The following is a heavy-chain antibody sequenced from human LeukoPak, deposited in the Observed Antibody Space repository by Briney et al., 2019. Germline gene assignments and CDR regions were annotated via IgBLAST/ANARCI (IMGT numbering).Heavy chain of an antibody. CDR1: GGSISSGDYY. CDR2: IYYSGST. J-gene: IGHJ4*02. V-gene: IGHV4-30-4*01. D-gene: IGHD5-18*01. CDR3: ARDGGYSYGL. Sequence: PSETLSLTCTVSGGSISSGDYYWSWIRQRPGKGLEWIGYIYYSGSTYYNPSLKSGGTTIVDTAKNQFSLKLSSVTAADTAVYYCARDGGYSYGLWGQGTLVTVSS.